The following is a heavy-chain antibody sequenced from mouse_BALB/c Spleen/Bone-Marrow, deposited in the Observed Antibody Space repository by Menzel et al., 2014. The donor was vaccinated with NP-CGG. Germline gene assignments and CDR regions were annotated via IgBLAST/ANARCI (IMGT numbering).Heavy chain of an antibody. CDR2: IHYSGST. Sequence: EVQLQQSGPDLVKPSQSLSLTCTVTGYSITNGYIWHWIRQLPQNKLEWMGYIHYSGSTNYNPSLKSRVSITRDTSKNQFYLQLNAVTSEDTAIYYCSRWRYGPYALDYWGQGTLVTVSS. CDR3: SRWRYGPYALDY. J-gene: IGHJ4*01. CDR1: GYSITNGYI. D-gene: IGHD2-10*02. V-gene: IGHV3-1*02.